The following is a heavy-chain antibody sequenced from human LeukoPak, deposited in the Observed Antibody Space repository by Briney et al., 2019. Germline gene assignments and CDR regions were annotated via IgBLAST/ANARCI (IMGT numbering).Heavy chain of an antibody. D-gene: IGHD6-19*01. J-gene: IGHJ5*02. CDR1: GGSISSSSFY. Sequence: SETLSLTCSVSGGSISSSSFYWGWIRQPPGKGLEWIGSISYTGSTYYNPSLKSRVTISVDTSKNQFSLKLSSVTAADTAVYYCARETPRIAVAGTVSNWFDPWGQGTLVTVSS. CDR2: ISYTGST. CDR3: ARETPRIAVAGTVSNWFDP. V-gene: IGHV4-39*07.